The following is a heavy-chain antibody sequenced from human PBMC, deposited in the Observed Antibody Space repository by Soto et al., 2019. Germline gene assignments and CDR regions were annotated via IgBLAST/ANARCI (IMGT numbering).Heavy chain of an antibody. V-gene: IGHV1-18*01. CDR1: GCTFTRYD. CDR3: ARDLVAVAGLGFDY. D-gene: IGHD6-19*01. Sequence: ASLNSSCKASGCTFTRYDISWVRQALGQGLEWMGWISAYNGNTNYAQKLQGRVTMTRDTSISTAYMELSRLRSDDTAVYYCARDLVAVAGLGFDYWGQGTLVTVSS. J-gene: IGHJ4*02. CDR2: ISAYNGNT.